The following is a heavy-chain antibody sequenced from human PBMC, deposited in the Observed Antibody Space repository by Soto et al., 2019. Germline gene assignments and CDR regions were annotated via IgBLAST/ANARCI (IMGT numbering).Heavy chain of an antibody. CDR2: IYLNDDK. CDR1: GSSLRTSGVG. V-gene: IGHV2-5*01. Sequence: SGPTLVNPTQTLTLTCIFSGSSLRTSGVGVGWIRQPPGKALEWLGFIYLNDDKRYSPSLKSRRTITKDTSKTQVVLTMTKMDPVDTATYYCAKGGSSGWYGWFDAWGQGTLVTVSS. CDR3: AKGGSSGWYGWFDA. D-gene: IGHD6-19*01. J-gene: IGHJ5*02.